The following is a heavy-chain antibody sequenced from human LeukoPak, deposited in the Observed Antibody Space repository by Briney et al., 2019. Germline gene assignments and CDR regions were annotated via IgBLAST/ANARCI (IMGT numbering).Heavy chain of an antibody. V-gene: IGHV3-23*01. D-gene: IGHD2-2*01. J-gene: IGHJ3*02. CDR1: GFTFSSYA. CDR2: ISGSGGST. Sequence: GGSLRLSCAASGFTFSSYAMSWVRQAPGKGLEWVSAISGSGGSTYYADSVKGRFTISRDNSKNTLYLQMSSLRAEDTAVYYCAKDLGYCSSTSCQHDAFDIWGQGTMVTVSS. CDR3: AKDLGYCSSTSCQHDAFDI.